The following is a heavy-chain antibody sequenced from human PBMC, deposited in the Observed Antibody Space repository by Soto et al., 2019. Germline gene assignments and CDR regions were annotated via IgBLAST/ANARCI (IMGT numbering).Heavy chain of an antibody. D-gene: IGHD1-26*01. Sequence: EVPLLESAGVLVQPGGSLTLSCAASGFTFSSYTMNWVRPATGQGLEWVSAIVGSATSTYYADSVKGRFTISRDNSKNTSYLPMNSPIAEDTAMYDGVKGGTIVDCGKGTMVTVSS. CDR2: IVGSATST. CDR3: VKGGTIVD. CDR1: GFTFSSYT. J-gene: IGHJ3*01. V-gene: IGHV3-23*01.